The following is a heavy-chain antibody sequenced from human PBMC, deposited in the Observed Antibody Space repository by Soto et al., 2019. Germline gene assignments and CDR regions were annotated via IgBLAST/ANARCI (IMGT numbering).Heavy chain of an antibody. Sequence: QITLKESGPTLVEPTEALALTCSFSGFSLTSSPKGVAWFRQPLGKALEWLVVIYWVDDKRYNPSLKNRITITKDAAKLEVALTISHMGAIDTAKYLCARGHGRSCLYEGYFGFWCQGSLVTV. V-gene: IGHV2-5*02. CDR1: GFSLTSSPKG. CDR2: IYWVDDK. D-gene: IGHD2-8*01. J-gene: IGHJ4*02. CDR3: ARGHGRSCLYEGYFGF.